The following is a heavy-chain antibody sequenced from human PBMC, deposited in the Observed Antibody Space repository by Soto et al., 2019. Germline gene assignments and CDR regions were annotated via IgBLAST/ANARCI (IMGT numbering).Heavy chain of an antibody. D-gene: IGHD3-22*01. CDR2: IYSGGST. CDR3: ARDTYYYDSSGDYGMDV. CDR1: GFTVSSNY. V-gene: IGHV3-53*01. J-gene: IGHJ6*02. Sequence: GGSLRLSCAASGFTVSSNYMSWVRQAPGKGLEWVSVIYSGGSTYYADSVKGRFTISRDNSKNTLYLQMNSLRAEDTAVYYCARDTYYYDSSGDYGMDVWGQGTTVTVSS.